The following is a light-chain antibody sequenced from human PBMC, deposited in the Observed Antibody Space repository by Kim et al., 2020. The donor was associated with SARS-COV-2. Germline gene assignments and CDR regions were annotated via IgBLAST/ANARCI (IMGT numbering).Light chain of an antibody. CDR1: QGIANN. Sequence: SAYVGDRVIITCRASQGIANNVAWFQQKPGKAPKSLVYAASSLESGVPSRFSGSGSGTDFILTISSLQPEDYATYYCQQYAGYPRTFGQGTKVEI. V-gene: IGKV1-16*01. CDR2: AAS. J-gene: IGKJ1*01. CDR3: QQYAGYPRT.